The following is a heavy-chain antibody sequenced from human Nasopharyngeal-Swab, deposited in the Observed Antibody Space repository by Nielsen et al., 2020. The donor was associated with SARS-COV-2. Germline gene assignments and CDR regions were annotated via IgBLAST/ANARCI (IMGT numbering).Heavy chain of an antibody. CDR2: IGTAGDT. J-gene: IGHJ2*01. CDR1: GFTFSSYD. V-gene: IGHV3-13*01. Sequence: GESLKISCAASGFTFSSYDMHWVRQATEKGLEWVSAIGTAGDTYYPGSVKGRFTISRENAKNSLYLQMNSLRAGDTAVYYCARVNWNFGWYFDLWGRGTLVTVSS. D-gene: IGHD1-1*01. CDR3: ARVNWNFGWYFDL.